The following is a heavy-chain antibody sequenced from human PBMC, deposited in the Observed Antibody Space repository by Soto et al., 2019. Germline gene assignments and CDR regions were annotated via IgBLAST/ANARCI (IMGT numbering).Heavy chain of an antibody. Sequence: EVQLLESGGGLVQPGGSLRLSCAASGFTVTDYAMTWVRQAPGKGLEWVSSSSGSASSTFYAGSVKGRFTISRDNSRNTVSLQMNSLRDEDTAVYYCAKASSTISPDYWGQGTLVTVSS. V-gene: IGHV3-23*01. D-gene: IGHD5-12*01. CDR3: AKASSTISPDY. CDR1: GFTVTDYA. J-gene: IGHJ4*02. CDR2: SSGSASST.